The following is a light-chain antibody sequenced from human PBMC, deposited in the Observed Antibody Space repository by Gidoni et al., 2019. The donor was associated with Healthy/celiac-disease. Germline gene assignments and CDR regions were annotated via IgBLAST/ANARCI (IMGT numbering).Light chain of an antibody. Sequence: EIVLTKSPATLSLSPGERATLSCRASQSVSSYLAWYQQKPGQAPRLLIYDASNRATGIPARFSGSGSGTDFTLTISSLEPEDFAVYYCQQRSNWPLLTFXGXTKVEIK. CDR2: DAS. CDR3: QQRSNWPLLT. CDR1: QSVSSY. V-gene: IGKV3-11*01. J-gene: IGKJ4*01.